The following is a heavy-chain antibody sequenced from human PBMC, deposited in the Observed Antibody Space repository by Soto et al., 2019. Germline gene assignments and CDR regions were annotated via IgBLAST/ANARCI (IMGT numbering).Heavy chain of an antibody. CDR1: GYTLTELS. CDR3: ATDPLLTGTTSY. J-gene: IGHJ4*02. CDR2: FDPEDGET. Sequence: SVKVSCKVSGYTLTELSMHWVRQAPGKGLEWMGGFDPEDGETIYAQKFQGRVTMTEDTSTDTAYMELSSLRSEDTAVYYCATDPLLTGTTSYWGQGTLVTVSS. D-gene: IGHD1-7*01. V-gene: IGHV1-24*01.